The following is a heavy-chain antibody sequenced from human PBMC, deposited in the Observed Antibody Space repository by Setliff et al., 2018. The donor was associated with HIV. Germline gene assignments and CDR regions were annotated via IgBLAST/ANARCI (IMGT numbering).Heavy chain of an antibody. CDR2: IIPMYNIP. J-gene: IGHJ3*02. D-gene: IGHD6-13*01. V-gene: IGHV1-69*13. Sequence: AASVKVSCKISGGTLSNYVITWVRQAPGQGLEWMGMIIPMYNIPAYAQKFQGRVTFTADESTSTAYMELSSLSSEDTAVYYCARDQTGVAAAAFGGGSAWSDEGFDIWGQGTMVTVSS. CDR3: ARDQTGVAAAAFGGGSAWSDEGFDI. CDR1: GGTLSNYV.